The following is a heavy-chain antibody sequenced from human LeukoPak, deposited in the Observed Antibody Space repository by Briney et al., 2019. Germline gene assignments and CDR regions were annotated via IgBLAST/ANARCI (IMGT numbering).Heavy chain of an antibody. V-gene: IGHV1-18*04. J-gene: IGHJ6*04. Sequence: SVKVSCKASGYTFTSYGISWVRQAPGQGLEWMGWISAYNCNTNYAQKLQGRVTMTTDTSTSTAYMELRSLRSDDTAVYYCARDRVVVVPAASPLYYYYGMDVWGKGTTVTVSS. CDR1: GYTFTSYG. CDR2: ISAYNCNT. CDR3: ARDRVVVVPAASPLYYYYGMDV. D-gene: IGHD2-2*01.